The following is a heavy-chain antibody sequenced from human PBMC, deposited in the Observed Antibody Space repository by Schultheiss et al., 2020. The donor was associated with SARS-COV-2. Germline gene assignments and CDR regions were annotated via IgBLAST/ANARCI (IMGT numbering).Heavy chain of an antibody. Sequence: GGSLRLSCAASGLTLKSYGMHWVRQAPGKGLEWVGVIAYDGRNKYYADSVRGRFSISRDEAKNTLYLQMNSLRAEDTAVYYCAIDTLGDCGGGRCSYWGPGTLVTVSS. V-gene: IGHV3-30*03. CDR3: AIDTLGDCGGGRCSY. CDR1: GLTLKSYG. J-gene: IGHJ4*01. D-gene: IGHD2-15*01. CDR2: IAYDGRNK.